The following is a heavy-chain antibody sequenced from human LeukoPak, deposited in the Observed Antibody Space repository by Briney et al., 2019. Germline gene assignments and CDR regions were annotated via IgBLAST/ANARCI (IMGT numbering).Heavy chain of an antibody. Sequence: GGSLRLSCAASGFTFSSYAMSWVRQAPGKGLEWVSAISGSGGSTYYADSVKGRFTISRDSSKNTLYLQMNSLRAEDTAVYYCAKGLLGGGWYYYGMDVWGQGTTVTVSS. CDR2: ISGSGGST. D-gene: IGHD3-16*01. CDR1: GFTFSSYA. V-gene: IGHV3-23*01. J-gene: IGHJ6*02. CDR3: AKGLLGGGWYYYGMDV.